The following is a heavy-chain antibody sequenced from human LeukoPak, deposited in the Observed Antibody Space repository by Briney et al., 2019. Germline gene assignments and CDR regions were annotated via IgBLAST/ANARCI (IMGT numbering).Heavy chain of an antibody. CDR3: ARDRTGSPNSVYYYYYMDV. Sequence: PGGSLRLSCAASGFTVSSNYMSWVRQAPGKGLEWVSVIYSGGSTYYADSVKGRFTISRDNSKNTLYLQMNSLRAEDTAVYYCARDRTGSPNSVYYYYYMDVWGKGTTVTVSS. J-gene: IGHJ6*03. CDR1: GFTVSSNY. D-gene: IGHD1-26*01. V-gene: IGHV3-66*02. CDR2: IYSGGST.